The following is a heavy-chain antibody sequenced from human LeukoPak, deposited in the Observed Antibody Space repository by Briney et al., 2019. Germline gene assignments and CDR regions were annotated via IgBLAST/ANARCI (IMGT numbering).Heavy chain of an antibody. V-gene: IGHV1-18*01. CDR2: ISAYNGNT. CDR1: GYTFTSYG. J-gene: IGHJ4*02. Sequence: ASVKVSCKASGYTFTSYGISWVRQAPGQGLEWMGWISAYNGNTNYAQKLQGRVSMTTDTSTTTAYMELRSLRSDDTAVYYCAREMWPAVVVAATVSAFDYWGQGTLVTVSS. D-gene: IGHD2-15*01. CDR3: AREMWPAVVVAATVSAFDY.